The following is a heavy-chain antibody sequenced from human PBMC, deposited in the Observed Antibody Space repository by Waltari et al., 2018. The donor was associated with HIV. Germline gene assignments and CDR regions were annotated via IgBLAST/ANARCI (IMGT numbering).Heavy chain of an antibody. CDR1: GFTFSSYG. CDR2: SWYDGSNK. Sequence: QVQLVESGGGVVQPGRSLRLSCAASGFTFSSYGMHWVRQAPGKGLEWVAVSWYDGSNKYYADSVKGRFTISRDNSKNTLYLQMNSLRAEDTAVYYCARDGFGSLYYFDYWGQGTLVTVSS. V-gene: IGHV3-33*01. CDR3: ARDGFGSLYYFDY. D-gene: IGHD1-26*01. J-gene: IGHJ4*02.